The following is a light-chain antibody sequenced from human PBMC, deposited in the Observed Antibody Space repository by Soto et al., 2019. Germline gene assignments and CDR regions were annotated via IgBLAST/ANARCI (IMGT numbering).Light chain of an antibody. Sequence: EIVLTQSPGTLSLSPGERATLSCRASQSICSSYLAWYQQKPGQAPRLLIYGASTRATGIPDRFSGSGSGTDFTLTISRLESEDFAVYYCQQYGSSPRTFGQGTKVEIK. J-gene: IGKJ1*01. V-gene: IGKV3-20*01. CDR3: QQYGSSPRT. CDR1: QSICSSY. CDR2: GAS.